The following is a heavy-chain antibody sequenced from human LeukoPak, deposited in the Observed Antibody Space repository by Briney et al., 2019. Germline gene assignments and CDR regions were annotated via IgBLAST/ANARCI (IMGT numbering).Heavy chain of an antibody. J-gene: IGHJ3*02. CDR3: ARHPDTLIDALDI. D-gene: IGHD2-15*01. Sequence: SETLSLTCTVSGDSISDYYWVWIRQPPGKGPEWIGYIYFTGNAYYNPSLKSRVTFSLDTSKNQFSLKLTSVTAADTAVYYCARHPDTLIDALDIWGQGTMVTVSS. V-gene: IGHV4-59*08. CDR2: IYFTGNA. CDR1: GDSISDYY.